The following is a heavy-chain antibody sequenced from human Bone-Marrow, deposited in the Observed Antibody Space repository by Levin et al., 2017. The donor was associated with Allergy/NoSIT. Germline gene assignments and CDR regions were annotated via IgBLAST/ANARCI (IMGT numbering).Heavy chain of an antibody. D-gene: IGHD6-13*01. CDR2: ISWKSGNI. J-gene: IGHJ5*02. Sequence: SGFTFDDYGMNWARQAPGKGLEWVSTISWKSGNIAYADSVKGRFTISRDNARNALYLQMDSLRPEDTALYYCVRSYSSSWSGWFDAWGQGTLVTVFS. CDR3: VRSYSSSWSGWFDA. V-gene: IGHV3-9*01. CDR1: GFTFDDYG.